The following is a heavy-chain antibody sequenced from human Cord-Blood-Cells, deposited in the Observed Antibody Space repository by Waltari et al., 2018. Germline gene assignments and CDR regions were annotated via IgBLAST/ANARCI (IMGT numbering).Heavy chain of an antibody. J-gene: IGHJ4*02. CDR3: TRENESAGYSSSW. CDR1: GFTFGDYA. V-gene: IGHV3-49*05. Sequence: EVQLVESGGGLVKPGRSLRLSCTASGFTFGDYAMSWFRQAPGKGLEWVGFIRSKAYGGTTENAAAVKGRYTISRDDSKSIAYLQMNSLKTEDTAVYYCTRENESAGYSSSWWGQGTLVTVSS. D-gene: IGHD6-13*01. CDR2: IRSKAYGGTT.